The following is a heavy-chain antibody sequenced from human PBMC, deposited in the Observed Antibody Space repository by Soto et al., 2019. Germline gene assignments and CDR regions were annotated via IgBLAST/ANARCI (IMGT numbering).Heavy chain of an antibody. Sequence: GGSLRLSCAASGFTFSGSAMHWVRQASGKGLEWVGRIRSKANSYATAYAASVKGRFTISRDDSKNTAYLQMNSLKTEDTAVYYCTRHGGITMVRGPQSNNYYYYGMDVWGQGTTVTVSS. V-gene: IGHV3-73*01. CDR2: IRSKANSYAT. D-gene: IGHD3-10*01. CDR3: TRHGGITMVRGPQSNNYYYYGMDV. CDR1: GFTFSGSA. J-gene: IGHJ6*02.